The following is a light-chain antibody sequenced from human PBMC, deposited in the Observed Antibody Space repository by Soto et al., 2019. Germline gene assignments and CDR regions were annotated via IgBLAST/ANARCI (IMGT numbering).Light chain of an antibody. Sequence: DIQMTQSPSSLSASVGDRVTISCRSSQSISFYVNWYQQKPGKAPKLLMYAASSLQSGVPSRFSGSGSGTDFTLTISSLQPEDFATYYCQQSYSIPLTFGGGTKVDIE. J-gene: IGKJ4*01. CDR3: QQSYSIPLT. CDR1: QSISFY. CDR2: AAS. V-gene: IGKV1-39*01.